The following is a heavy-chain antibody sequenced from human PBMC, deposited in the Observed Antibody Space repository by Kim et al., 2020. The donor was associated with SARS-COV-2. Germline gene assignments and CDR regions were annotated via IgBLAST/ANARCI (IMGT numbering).Heavy chain of an antibody. Sequence: ASVKVSCKVSGYMFTELYMHWVRQAPEKGLEWMGGFDPEDGEIIYAQELQDRLTMTEDTATDTGYMELRSLESEDTAVYYCATYASGSRYFDLWGQGTLV. J-gene: IGHJ4*02. CDR1: GYMFTELY. CDR3: ATYASGSRYFDL. V-gene: IGHV1-24*01. CDR2: FDPEDGEI. D-gene: IGHD3-10*01.